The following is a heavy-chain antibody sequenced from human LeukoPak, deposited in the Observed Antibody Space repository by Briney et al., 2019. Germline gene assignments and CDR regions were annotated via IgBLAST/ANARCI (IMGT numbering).Heavy chain of an antibody. J-gene: IGHJ4*02. CDR1: GFTVSSNY. CDR2: IYSGGNT. Sequence: GGSLRLSCAASGFTVSSNYMSWVRQAPGNGLEWVSVIYSGGNTYYADSVKGRFTISRDNSKNTLNLQMNSLRAEDAAVYYCARGFSSDNWGQGTLVTVSS. V-gene: IGHV3-66*01. CDR3: ARGFSSDN.